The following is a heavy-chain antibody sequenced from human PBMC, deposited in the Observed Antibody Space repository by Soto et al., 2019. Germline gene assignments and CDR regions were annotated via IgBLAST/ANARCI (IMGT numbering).Heavy chain of an antibody. V-gene: IGHV3-15*01. J-gene: IGHJ4*02. Sequence: EVQLVESGGGLVMPGGSLRLSCAASGVTFRNAWMNWVRQAPGKGLEWVGRIKSTTDGGTTEYAAPAKGRFTISRDDSKNMLYLQMDRLKSEDTAVYYCATETTLIDCWGQGTLVTVSS. CDR3: ATETTLIDC. CDR2: IKSTTDGGTT. D-gene: IGHD4-4*01. CDR1: GVTFRNAW.